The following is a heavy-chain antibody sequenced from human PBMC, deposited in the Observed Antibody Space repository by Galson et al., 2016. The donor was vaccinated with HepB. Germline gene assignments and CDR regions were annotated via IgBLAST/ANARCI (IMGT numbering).Heavy chain of an antibody. J-gene: IGHJ4*02. CDR2: ISGSGGST. CDR1: GISVSSYV. Sequence: SLRLSCAASGISVSSYVMTWVRQAPGKGLEWVSAISGSGGSTYYAGSVKGRFTISTDNSRNTVYVQINSLRAEDTAIYYCTMISWSTSSGFGFWGQGTRVTVSS. D-gene: IGHD3-22*01. CDR3: TMISWSTSSGFGF. V-gene: IGHV3-23*01.